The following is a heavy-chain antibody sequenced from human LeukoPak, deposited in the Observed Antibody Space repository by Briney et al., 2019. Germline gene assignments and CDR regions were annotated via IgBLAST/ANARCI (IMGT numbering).Heavy chain of an antibody. V-gene: IGHV3-23*01. CDR1: GFTFSSYA. CDR2: ISGSGGST. CDR3: AKAKTGYYDSSGPFDY. J-gene: IGHJ4*02. D-gene: IGHD3-22*01. Sequence: PGGSLRLSCAASGFTFSSYAMSWVRQAPGKGLEWVSAISGSGGSTYYADSVKGRFTISRDNSKNTLYLQMNSLRAEDTAVYYCAKAKTGYYDSSGPFDYWGQGTLVTVSS.